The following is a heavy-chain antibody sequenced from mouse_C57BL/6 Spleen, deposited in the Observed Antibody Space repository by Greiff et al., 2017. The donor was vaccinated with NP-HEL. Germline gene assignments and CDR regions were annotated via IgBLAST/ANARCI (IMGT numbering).Heavy chain of an antibody. D-gene: IGHD2-14*01. CDR3: ARDHRGYYYAMDY. Sequence: VQLQQSGPGLVKPSQSLSLTCSVTGYSITSGYYWNWIRQFPGNKLEWMGYISYDGSNNYNPSLKNRISITRDTSKNQFFLKLNSVTTEDTATYYCARDHRGYYYAMDYWGQGTSVTVSS. V-gene: IGHV3-6*01. CDR1: GYSITSGYY. J-gene: IGHJ4*01. CDR2: ISYDGSN.